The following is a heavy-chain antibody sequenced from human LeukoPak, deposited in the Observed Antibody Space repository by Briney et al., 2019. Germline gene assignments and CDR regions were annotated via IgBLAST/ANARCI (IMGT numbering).Heavy chain of an antibody. CDR3: ARSTGFYTTYYMDV. CDR2: IRSDGTT. CDR1: GDSMGNYY. D-gene: IGHD3-22*01. Sequence: MASETLSLTCTVSGDSMGNYYWNWLRQPAGKGLEWIGRIRSDGTTSANPSLESAVTMSVDTSNNHISLRLSSATAADTAVYYCARSTGFYTTYYMDVWGKGTTVTVSS. V-gene: IGHV4-4*07. J-gene: IGHJ6*03.